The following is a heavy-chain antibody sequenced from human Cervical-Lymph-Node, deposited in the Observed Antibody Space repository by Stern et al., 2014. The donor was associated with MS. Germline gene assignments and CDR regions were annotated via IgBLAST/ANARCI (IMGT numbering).Heavy chain of an antibody. CDR1: GGSISSSSYY. CDR2: IYYSGST. J-gene: IGHJ5*02. V-gene: IGHV4-39*01. CDR3: ARWAYSSGWYNWFDP. Sequence: LQLQESGPGLVKPSETLSLTCTVSGGSISSSSYYWGWIRQPPGKGLEWIGSIYYSGSTYYNPSLKSRVTISVDTSKNQFSLKLSSVTAADTAVYYCARWAYSSGWYNWFDPWGQGTLVTVSS. D-gene: IGHD3-22*01.